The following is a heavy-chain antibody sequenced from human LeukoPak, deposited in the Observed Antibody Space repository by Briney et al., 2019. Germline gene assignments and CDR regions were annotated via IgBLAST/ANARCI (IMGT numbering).Heavy chain of an antibody. V-gene: IGHV4-34*01. J-gene: IGHJ3*02. CDR1: GGSFSGYY. CDR3: ARGLSAFDI. CDR2: INHSGST. Sequence: PSETLSLTCAVYGGSFSGYYWSWIRQPPGKGLEWIGEINHSGSTNYNPSLKSRVTISVDTSKNQFSLKLSSVTAADTAVYYCARGLSAFDIWGQGTVVTVSS.